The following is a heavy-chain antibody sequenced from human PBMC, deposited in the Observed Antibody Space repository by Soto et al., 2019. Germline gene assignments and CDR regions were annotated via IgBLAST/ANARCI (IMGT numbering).Heavy chain of an antibody. D-gene: IGHD6-13*01. CDR3: ARDRYSSSPDAFDI. Sequence: GGSLRLSCAASGFTFTRYSMNWVRQAPGKGLEWVSSISSTTNYIYYGDSMKGRFTISRDNAKNSLYLEMNSLRAEDTAVYYCARDRYSSSPDAFDIWGQGTMVTVSS. J-gene: IGHJ3*02. V-gene: IGHV3-21*06. CDR2: ISSTTNYI. CDR1: GFTFTRYS.